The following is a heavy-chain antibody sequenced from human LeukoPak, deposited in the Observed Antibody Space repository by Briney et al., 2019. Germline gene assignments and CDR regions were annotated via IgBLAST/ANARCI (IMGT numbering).Heavy chain of an antibody. V-gene: IGHV3-30-3*01. CDR3: ARDPPQEMATISRWRLRNSPHAFDI. CDR2: ISYVGSNK. Sequence: PGRSLRLSCAASGFTFSSYAMHWVRQAPGKGLEWVAVISYVGSNKYYADSVKGRFTISRDNSKTTLYLQMNSLRAEDTAVYYCARDPPQEMATISRWRLRNSPHAFDIWGQGTMVTVSS. CDR1: GFTFSSYA. J-gene: IGHJ3*02. D-gene: IGHD5-24*01.